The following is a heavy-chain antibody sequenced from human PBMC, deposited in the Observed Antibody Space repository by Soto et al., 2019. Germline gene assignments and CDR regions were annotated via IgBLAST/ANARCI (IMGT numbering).Heavy chain of an antibody. J-gene: IGHJ5*02. V-gene: IGHV3-33*03. CDR3: AKGGGSNGDYVGH. CDR1: GFTFRSYG. Sequence: QVQVVESGGGVVQPGRSLRLSCAASGFTFRSYGMHWVRQAPGKGLEWVAVIWYDGSNKYYEDSVKGRFTISRDNSKNTVYLQMTSLRADDTAVYYCAKGGGSNGDYVGHWGQGTLVTVSS. CDR2: IWYDGSNK. D-gene: IGHD4-17*01.